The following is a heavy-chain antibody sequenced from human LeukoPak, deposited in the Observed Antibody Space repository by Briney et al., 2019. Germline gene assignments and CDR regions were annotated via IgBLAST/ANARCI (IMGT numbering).Heavy chain of an antibody. CDR3: ARVEVTIFRGFSYYYYYYMDV. V-gene: IGHV1-8*01. Sequence: GASVKVSCKASGYTFTSYDINWVRQATGQGLGWMGWMNPNSGNTGYAQKFQGRVTMTRNASISTAYMELSSLRSEDTAVYYCARVEVTIFRGFSYYYYYYMDVWGKGTTVTISS. D-gene: IGHD3-9*01. CDR1: GYTFTSYD. CDR2: MNPNSGNT. J-gene: IGHJ6*03.